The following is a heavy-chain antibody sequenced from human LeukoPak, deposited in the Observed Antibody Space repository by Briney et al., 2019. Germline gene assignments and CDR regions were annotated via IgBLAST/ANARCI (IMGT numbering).Heavy chain of an antibody. V-gene: IGHV4-39*07. D-gene: IGHD2-21*01. Sequence: SETLSLTCTVSGGSISSSSYYWGWIRQPPGKGLEWIGSIYYSGSTYYNPSLKSRVTISVDTSKNQFSLKLSSVTAADTAVYYCVGCGGDCSRNAFDIWGQGTMVTVSS. CDR2: IYYSGST. CDR1: GGSISSSSYY. J-gene: IGHJ3*02. CDR3: VGCGGDCSRNAFDI.